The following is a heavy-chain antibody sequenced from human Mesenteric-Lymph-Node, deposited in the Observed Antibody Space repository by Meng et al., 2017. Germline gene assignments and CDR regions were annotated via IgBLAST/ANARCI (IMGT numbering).Heavy chain of an antibody. CDR1: GYTFTVYY. Sequence: QVQLVQSGVEVQKPGASVNVSCKASGYTFTVYYMHWVRQAPGQGLEWMGRINTHTGGINYAQEFQGRVAMTRDTSISTAYMELSRLRTDDTAVYYCAKIGSNHQFDLWGQGTLVTVSS. V-gene: IGHV1-2*06. CDR3: AKIGSNHQFDL. CDR2: INTHTGGI. J-gene: IGHJ4*02. D-gene: IGHD4-11*01.